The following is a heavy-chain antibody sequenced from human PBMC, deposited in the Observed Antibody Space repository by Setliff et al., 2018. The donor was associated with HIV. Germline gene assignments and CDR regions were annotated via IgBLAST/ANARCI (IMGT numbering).Heavy chain of an antibody. Sequence: ASVKVSCKASGYTFTSSYMHWVRQAPGQGLEWMGIINPSDNSSSYAQKFQGRVTMTRDTSTSTVYMELSSMRSEDTAVYYCARFSGTYYAIDYWGQGAQVTVSS. D-gene: IGHD1-26*01. CDR2: INPSDNSS. CDR3: ARFSGTYYAIDY. V-gene: IGHV1-46*01. CDR1: GYTFTSSY. J-gene: IGHJ4*02.